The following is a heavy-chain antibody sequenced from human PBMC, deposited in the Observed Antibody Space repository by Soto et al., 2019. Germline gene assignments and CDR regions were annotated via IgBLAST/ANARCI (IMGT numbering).Heavy chain of an antibody. Sequence: SETLCLTCTVSGGSISSGGYYWSWIRQHPGKGLEWIGYIYYSGSTYYNPSLKSRVSISLDTSKNQFSLNLSSVTAADTAVYYCALRYDNRFYWGQGTLVTVSS. D-gene: IGHD3-9*01. CDR1: GGSISSGGYY. CDR2: IYYSGST. J-gene: IGHJ4*02. CDR3: ALRYDNRFY. V-gene: IGHV4-31*03.